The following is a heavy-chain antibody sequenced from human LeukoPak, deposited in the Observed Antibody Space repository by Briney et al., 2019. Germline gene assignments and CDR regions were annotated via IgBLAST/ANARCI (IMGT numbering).Heavy chain of an antibody. CDR2: INPNNGGT. CDR1: GYTFTGNY. D-gene: IGHD6-13*01. Sequence: ASVKVPCKASGYTFTGNYLHWVRQAPGQGLEWMGWINPNNGGTKYAQKFQGRVTMTRDTSISTAYMEVSRLRSDDSAVYYCAGDIEAAGSFDYWGQGTPVTVSS. CDR3: AGDIEAAGSFDY. V-gene: IGHV1-2*02. J-gene: IGHJ4*02.